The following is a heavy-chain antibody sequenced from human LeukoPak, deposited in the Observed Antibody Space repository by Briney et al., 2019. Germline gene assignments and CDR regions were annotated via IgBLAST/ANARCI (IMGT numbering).Heavy chain of an antibody. V-gene: IGHV4-4*07. CDR2: IYTSGST. D-gene: IGHD4-17*01. J-gene: IGHJ3*02. CDR1: GGSISNYY. CDR3: ARQVPTVTSDAFDI. Sequence: SETLSLTCTVSGGSISNYYWSWIRQPAGKGLEWIGRIYTSGSTNYNPSLKSRVTVSGGTSKNQFSLNLSSVTAADTAVYYCARQVPTVTSDAFDIWDQGTMVTVSS.